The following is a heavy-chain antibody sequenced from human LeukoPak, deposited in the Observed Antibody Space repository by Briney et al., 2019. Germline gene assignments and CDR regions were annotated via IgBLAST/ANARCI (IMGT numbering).Heavy chain of an antibody. Sequence: ASVKVSCKASGYTFTGYYMHWVRQAPGQGLEWMGWINPNSGGTNYAQKFQGRVTMTRDTSISTAYMELSRLRSDDMAVYYCARAEMATMSWIDYWGQGTLVTVSS. J-gene: IGHJ4*02. CDR1: GYTFTGYY. V-gene: IGHV1-2*02. CDR3: ARAEMATMSWIDY. D-gene: IGHD5-24*01. CDR2: INPNSGGT.